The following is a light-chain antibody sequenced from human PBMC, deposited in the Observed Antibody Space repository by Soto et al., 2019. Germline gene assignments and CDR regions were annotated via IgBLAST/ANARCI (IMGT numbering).Light chain of an antibody. CDR1: QSVSIN. CDR3: QQYHIWYT. Sequence: IVVTQSPATLSLSPGERAILSCRASQSVSINLAWFQQKPGQSPRPLIYGASTRATGIPARFSGSGSGTEFTLTISSLQSEDFAVYYCQQYHIWYTFGQGTELEIK. V-gene: IGKV3-15*01. J-gene: IGKJ2*01. CDR2: GAS.